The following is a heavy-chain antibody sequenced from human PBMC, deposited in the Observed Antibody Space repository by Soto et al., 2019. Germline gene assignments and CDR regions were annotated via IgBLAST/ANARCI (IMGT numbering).Heavy chain of an antibody. D-gene: IGHD3-16*02. V-gene: IGHV4-59*08. J-gene: IGHJ4*02. CDR3: ARQGGRLRLGELSYYFDY. CDR2: IYYSGST. Sequence: SETLSLTCTVSGGSISSYYWSWIRQPPGKGLEWIGYIYYSGSTNYNPSLKSRVTISVDTSKNHFSLKLSSVTAADTAVYYCARQGGRLRLGELSYYFDYWGQGTLVTVSS. CDR1: GGSISSYY.